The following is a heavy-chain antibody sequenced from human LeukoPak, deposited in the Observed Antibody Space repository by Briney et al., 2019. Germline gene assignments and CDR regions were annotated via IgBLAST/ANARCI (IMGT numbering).Heavy chain of an antibody. CDR2: INPSGGSP. J-gene: IGHJ4*02. V-gene: IGHV1-46*01. Sequence: GASVTVSCKASGYTFTSYYMHWVRQAPGQGLEWMAIINPSGGSPTYAQKFQGRVTMTSDTSTSAVYVELSSLRSEDTAVYYCARDGGSHDFDYWGQGTLVTVSS. CDR1: GYTFTSYY. CDR3: ARDGGSHDFDY. D-gene: IGHD2-15*01.